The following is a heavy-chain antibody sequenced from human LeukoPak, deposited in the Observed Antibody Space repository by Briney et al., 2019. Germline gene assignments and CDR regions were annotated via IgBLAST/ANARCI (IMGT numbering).Heavy chain of an antibody. V-gene: IGHV3-7*01. J-gene: IGHJ4*02. CDR1: GFTFSSYY. D-gene: IGHD1-26*01. Sequence: GGSLRLSCAASGFTFSSYYISWVRQAPGKGLEWVANIKQDGSQKYYLDSVKGRFTISRDNAKNSLYLQMNSLIAEDTAVYYCVRDKVGGRANDYWGQGTLVTVSS. CDR2: IKQDGSQK. CDR3: VRDKVGGRANDY.